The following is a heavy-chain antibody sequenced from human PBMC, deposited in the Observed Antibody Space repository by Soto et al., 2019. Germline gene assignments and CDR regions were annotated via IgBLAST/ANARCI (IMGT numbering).Heavy chain of an antibody. CDR1: GFTFSSYS. Sequence: EVQLVESGGGLVQPGGSLRLSCAASGFTFSSYSMNWVRQAPGKGLEWASYISSSSSTIYYADSVKGRFTISRDNAKNSLYLQMNSLRAEDTAVYYCARDYDILTGYSGYYYYMDVWGKGTTVTVSS. CDR2: ISSSSSTI. D-gene: IGHD3-9*01. J-gene: IGHJ6*03. CDR3: ARDYDILTGYSGYYYYMDV. V-gene: IGHV3-48*01.